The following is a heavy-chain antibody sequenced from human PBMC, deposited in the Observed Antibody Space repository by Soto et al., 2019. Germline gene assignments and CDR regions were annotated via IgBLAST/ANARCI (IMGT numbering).Heavy chain of an antibody. CDR3: AKEYPESHGSSWYGLYNY. CDR1: GFTFRNYA. D-gene: IGHD6-13*01. J-gene: IGHJ4*02. Sequence: GGSLRLSCAASGFTFRNYAMSWVRQAPGKXLEWVSAISGPGYNTFYADSVKGRFTISRDNSANTVHLQMNSLRADDTAVYYCAKEYPESHGSSWYGLYNYWGQGILVTVSS. V-gene: IGHV3-23*01. CDR2: ISGPGYNT.